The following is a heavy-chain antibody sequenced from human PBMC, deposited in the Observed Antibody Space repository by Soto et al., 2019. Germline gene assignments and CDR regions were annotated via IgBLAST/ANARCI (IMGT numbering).Heavy chain of an antibody. V-gene: IGHV4-59*08. CDR2: IYYSGST. CDR3: ARHAYCSGGSCLIYYFDY. J-gene: IGHJ4*02. Sequence: SETLSLTCTVSGGSISTYYWSWIRQPPGKGLEWIGYIYYSGSTNYNPSLKSRVTISVDTSKNQFSLKLSSVTAADTAVYYCARHAYCSGGSCLIYYFDYWGQGTLVTVSS. CDR1: GGSISTYY. D-gene: IGHD2-15*01.